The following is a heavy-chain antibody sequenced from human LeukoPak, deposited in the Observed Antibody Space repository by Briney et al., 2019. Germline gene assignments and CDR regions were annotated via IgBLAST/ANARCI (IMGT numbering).Heavy chain of an antibody. Sequence: SETLSLTCTVSGGSISSYYWSWIRQSPGKGLAWIGYIYASGSTNYNPSLKSRVIISVDMSKNQFSLKLNSVTTADTAVYYCARQGGYRGYMDVWGKGTTVTVSS. V-gene: IGHV4-4*09. J-gene: IGHJ6*03. CDR3: ARQGGYRGYMDV. CDR2: IYASGST. CDR1: GGSISSYY. D-gene: IGHD5-18*01.